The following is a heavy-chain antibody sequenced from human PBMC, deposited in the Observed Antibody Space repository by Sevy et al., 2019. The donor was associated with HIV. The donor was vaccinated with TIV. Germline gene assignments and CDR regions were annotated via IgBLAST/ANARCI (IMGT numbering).Heavy chain of an antibody. CDR3: AASYFDSSGYSPLFYYGMDV. J-gene: IGHJ6*02. V-gene: IGHV1-69*06. Sequence: ASVKVSCQASGGTFINYAVTWVRQAPGQGLEWMGGFNPMFDRTNSAQKFQGRVTLTADRSTSTAYMELSSLRSEDTAVYYWAASYFDSSGYSPLFYYGMDVWGQGTTVTVSS. CDR2: FNPMFDRT. D-gene: IGHD3-22*01. CDR1: GGTFINYA.